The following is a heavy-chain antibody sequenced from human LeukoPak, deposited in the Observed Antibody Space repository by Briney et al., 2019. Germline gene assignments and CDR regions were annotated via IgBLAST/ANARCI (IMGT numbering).Heavy chain of an antibody. CDR3: ARGLGRGTYPFDY. V-gene: IGHV4-39*07. Sequence: SSETLSLTCTVSGGSISSSSYYWGWIRQPPGKGLEWIGSIYYSGSTYYNPSLKSRVTISVDTSKNQFSLKLSSVTAADTAVYYCARGLGRGTYPFDYWGQGTLVTVSS. J-gene: IGHJ4*02. CDR2: IYYSGST. CDR1: GGSISSSSYY. D-gene: IGHD3-16*01.